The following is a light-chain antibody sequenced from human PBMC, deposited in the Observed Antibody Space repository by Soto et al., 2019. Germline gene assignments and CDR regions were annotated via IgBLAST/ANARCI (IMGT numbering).Light chain of an antibody. CDR1: SSDVGGYNY. V-gene: IGLV2-14*01. CDR2: DVT. Sequence: QSVLTQPASVSGSPGQSIAISCTGNSSDVGGYNYVSWYQQHPGKAPKLMIYDVTNRPSGVSDRFSGSKSGTTASLTISGLQAEDEADYYCCSVTTTRTYVFGTGTKLTVL. CDR3: CSVTTTRTYV. J-gene: IGLJ1*01.